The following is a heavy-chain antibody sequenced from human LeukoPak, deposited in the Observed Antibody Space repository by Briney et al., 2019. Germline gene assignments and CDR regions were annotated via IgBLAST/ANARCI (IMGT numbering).Heavy chain of an antibody. Sequence: ESLKISCKGSGYRLTSYWIGWVRQMPGKGLEWMGIIYPGDSDTRYSPSFQGQVTISADKSISTAYLQWRSLKASDSAMYYSARQAAAGIYWGQGTLVTVSS. V-gene: IGHV5-51*01. CDR1: GYRLTSYW. CDR2: IYPGDSDT. CDR3: ARQAAAGIY. J-gene: IGHJ4*02. D-gene: IGHD2-2*01.